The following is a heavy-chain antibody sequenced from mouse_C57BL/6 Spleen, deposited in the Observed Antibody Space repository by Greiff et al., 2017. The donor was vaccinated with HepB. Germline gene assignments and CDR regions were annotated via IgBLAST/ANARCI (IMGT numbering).Heavy chain of an antibody. V-gene: IGHV1-26*01. CDR3: ARSPYYYGSIEFAY. J-gene: IGHJ3*01. Sequence: EVQLQQSGPELVKPGASVKISCKASGYTFTDYYMNWVKQSHGKSLEWIGDINPNNGGTSYNQKFKGKATLTVDKSSSTAYMELRSLTSEDSAVYYCARSPYYYGSIEFAYWGQGTLVTVSA. CDR1: GYTFTDYY. D-gene: IGHD1-1*01. CDR2: INPNNGGT.